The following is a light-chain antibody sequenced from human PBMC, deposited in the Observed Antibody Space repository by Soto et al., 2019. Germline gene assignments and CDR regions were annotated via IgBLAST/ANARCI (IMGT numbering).Light chain of an antibody. Sequence: QSVLTQPASVSGSPGQSITISCTGTSSDVGGYSYVSWYQQHPGKAPKLMIYEVSNRPSGVSNRFSGSKSGNTASLTISGLQAEDGADYYCSSYTSSSTPYVFGTGTKATVL. CDR1: SSDVGGYSY. J-gene: IGLJ1*01. CDR3: SSYTSSSTPYV. CDR2: EVS. V-gene: IGLV2-14*01.